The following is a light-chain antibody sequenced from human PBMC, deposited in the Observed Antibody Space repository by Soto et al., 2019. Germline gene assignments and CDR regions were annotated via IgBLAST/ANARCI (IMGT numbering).Light chain of an antibody. Sequence: EIVLTQSPGTLSLSLGERATLSCRASQSISSTSLAWYQQKPGQAPRLLIYGASTRATGIPDRFSGSESGTDFTLTISRLEPEDFVVYSCQQYGNSPFTFGQGTRLEIK. CDR2: GAS. CDR1: QSISSTS. J-gene: IGKJ5*01. CDR3: QQYGNSPFT. V-gene: IGKV3-20*01.